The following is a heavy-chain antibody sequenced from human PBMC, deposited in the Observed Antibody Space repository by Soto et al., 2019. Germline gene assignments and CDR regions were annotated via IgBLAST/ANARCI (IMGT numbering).Heavy chain of an antibody. V-gene: IGHV3-48*01. Sequence: GGSLRLSCAASGFTFSSYSMNWVRQAPGKGLEWVSYISSSSSTISYAASVKGRFTISTDNAKNSLFLQMNSLRVEDTAVYYCARDLDYAFDYWGQGTLVTVSS. J-gene: IGHJ4*02. D-gene: IGHD4-17*01. CDR3: ARDLDYAFDY. CDR1: GFTFSSYS. CDR2: ISSSSSTI.